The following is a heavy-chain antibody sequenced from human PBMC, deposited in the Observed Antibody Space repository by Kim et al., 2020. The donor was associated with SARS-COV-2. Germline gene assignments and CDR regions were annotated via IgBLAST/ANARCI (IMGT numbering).Heavy chain of an antibody. J-gene: IGHJ4*02. D-gene: IGHD3-10*01. CDR1: GYTFTSYD. CDR2: MNPNSGNT. CDR3: ARVRPRWFGPKLKEYYFDY. Sequence: ASVKVSCKASGYTFTSYDINWVRQATGQGLEWMGWMNPNSGNTGYAQKFQGRVTMTRNTSISTAYMELSSLRSEDTAVYYCARVRPRWFGPKLKEYYFDYWGQGTLVTVSS. V-gene: IGHV1-8*01.